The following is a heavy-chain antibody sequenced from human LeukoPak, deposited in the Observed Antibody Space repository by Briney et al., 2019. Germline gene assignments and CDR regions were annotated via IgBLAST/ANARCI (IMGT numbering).Heavy chain of an antibody. CDR2: INPDGNER. D-gene: IGHD3-22*01. Sequence: GGSLRLSCAASGFSFSSYYMSWVRQAPGKGLEWVALINPDGNERYYVDSVKGRFTISRDNARNSLYLQMDSLRDDDTAMYYCARESRYYYDSSGYTDVWGQGTTVTVSS. J-gene: IGHJ6*02. CDR1: GFSFSSYY. V-gene: IGHV3-7*03. CDR3: ARESRYYYDSSGYTDV.